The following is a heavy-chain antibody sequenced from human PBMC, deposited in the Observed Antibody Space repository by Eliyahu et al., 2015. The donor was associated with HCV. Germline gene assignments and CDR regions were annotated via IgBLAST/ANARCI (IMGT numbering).Heavy chain of an antibody. CDR1: GFDFVNSG. V-gene: IGHV3-33*01. Sequence: QVQLVESGGGVVQPGGSLRLSCSASGFDFVNSGIHWVRQARGKGLEWVAVIWYDRSNRIYADSVKGRFTISRDNSKKTVYLQMKSLKVEDTAVYYCARTGHLGDLYAMDVWGRGTTVGVSS. CDR2: IWYDRSNR. J-gene: IGHJ6*02. D-gene: IGHD3-16*01. CDR3: ARTGHLGDLYAMDV.